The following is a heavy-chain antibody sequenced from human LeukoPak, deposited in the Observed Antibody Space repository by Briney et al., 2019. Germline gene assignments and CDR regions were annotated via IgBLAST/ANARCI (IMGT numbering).Heavy chain of an antibody. V-gene: IGHV3-30*18. CDR3: ANLGSTRAYDAFDI. Sequence: GGSLRLSCAASGFILSSYGMHWVRQAPGKGLEWVAAISYDGSNKYYADSVKGRFTISRDNSKNTLYLQMNSLRAEDTAVYYCANLGSTRAYDAFDIWGQGTMVTVSS. J-gene: IGHJ3*02. CDR1: GFILSSYG. CDR2: ISYDGSNK. D-gene: IGHD2-2*01.